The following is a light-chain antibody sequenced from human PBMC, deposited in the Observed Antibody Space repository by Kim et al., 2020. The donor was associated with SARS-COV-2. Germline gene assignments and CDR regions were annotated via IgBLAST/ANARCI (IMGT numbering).Light chain of an antibody. CDR1: SIESKS. CDR2: YDI. J-gene: IGLJ2*01. CDR3: QVWDSDSDHVV. V-gene: IGLV3-21*04. Sequence: SYELTQPPSVSVAPGKTARITCGVNSIESKSVHWYQRNPGQAPVLVIFYDIDRPSGIPERFSGSNSGNTATLTISRVEPGDEADYYCQVWDSDSDHVVFG.